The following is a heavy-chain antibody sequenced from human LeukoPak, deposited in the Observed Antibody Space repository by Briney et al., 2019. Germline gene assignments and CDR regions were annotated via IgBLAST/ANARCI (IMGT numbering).Heavy chain of an antibody. CDR2: INPSGGST. V-gene: IGHV1-46*01. J-gene: IGHJ6*02. D-gene: IGHD6-19*01. CDR3: ARDLAVAGSPSYYYYGMDV. Sequence: GASVKVSCKASGYTFTSYYMHWVRQAPGQGLEWMGIINPSGGSTSYAQKFQGRVTMTRDTSTSTVYMELSSLRSEDTAVYYCARDLAVAGSPSYYYYGMDVWGQGTTVTVSS. CDR1: GYTFTSYY.